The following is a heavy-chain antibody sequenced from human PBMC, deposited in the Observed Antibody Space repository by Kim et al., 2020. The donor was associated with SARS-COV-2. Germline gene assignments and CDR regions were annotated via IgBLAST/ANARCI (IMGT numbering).Heavy chain of an antibody. CDR3: ARATCSGGSCYDCYYGMDV. Sequence: RVTISVDTSKNQFSLKLSSVTAADTAVYYCARATCSGGSCYDCYYGMDVWGQGTTVTVSS. D-gene: IGHD2-15*01. J-gene: IGHJ6*02. V-gene: IGHV4-59*01.